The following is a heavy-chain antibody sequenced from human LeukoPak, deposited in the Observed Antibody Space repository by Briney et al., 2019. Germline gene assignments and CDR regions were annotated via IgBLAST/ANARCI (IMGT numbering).Heavy chain of an antibody. CDR3: AKDRGTARSTHFDY. CDR1: GFIFSSYD. Sequence: PGGSPRLSCAASGFIFSSYDMHWVRQAPGKGLEWVAYVRYDGSNKYYADSVKGRFTISRDDSRNTLYLQMNSLRVEDTAVYYCAKDRGTARSTHFDYWGQGTLVTVSS. J-gene: IGHJ4*02. D-gene: IGHD3-10*01. CDR2: VRYDGSNK. V-gene: IGHV3-30*02.